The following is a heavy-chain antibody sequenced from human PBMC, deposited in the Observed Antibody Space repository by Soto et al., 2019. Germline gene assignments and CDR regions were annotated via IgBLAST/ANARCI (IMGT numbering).Heavy chain of an antibody. Sequence: PSETLSLTCAVSGGSISSSNWWSWVRQPPGKRLEWIGEIYHSGSTNYNPSLKSRVTISVDKSKNQFSLKLSSVTAADTAVYYCAKIKKGGYYYYYGMDVWGQGTTVTVSS. D-gene: IGHD3-16*01. CDR2: IYHSGST. CDR3: AKIKKGGYYYYYGMDV. CDR1: GGSISSSNW. V-gene: IGHV4-4*02. J-gene: IGHJ6*02.